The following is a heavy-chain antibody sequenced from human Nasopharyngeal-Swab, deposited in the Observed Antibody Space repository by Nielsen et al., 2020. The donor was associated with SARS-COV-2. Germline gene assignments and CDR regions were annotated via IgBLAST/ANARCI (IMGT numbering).Heavy chain of an antibody. V-gene: IGHV3-23*01. J-gene: IGHJ4*02. Sequence: GEFLKISCAASGFTFSIYGMRWVRQAPGKGVEWVSALSGGDHTYYADSVKGRFTISRDTSKNTLFLQMKNLRTEDTAIYYCAKDGSDFSSDYWGLGTLVTVSS. CDR1: GFTFSIYG. D-gene: IGHD3-3*01. CDR3: AKDGSDFSSDY. CDR2: LSGGDHT.